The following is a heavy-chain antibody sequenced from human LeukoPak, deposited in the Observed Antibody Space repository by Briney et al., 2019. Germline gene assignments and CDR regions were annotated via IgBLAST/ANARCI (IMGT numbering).Heavy chain of an antibody. V-gene: IGHV4-39*01. CDR3: ARHVSGYCSGGSCYGVYYFDY. D-gene: IGHD2-15*01. J-gene: IGHJ4*02. Sequence: SETLSLTCTVSGGSISSSSYYWGWIRQPPGKGLEWIGSIYYSGSTYYNPSLKSRVTISVDTSKNQFSLKLSSVTAADTAVYYCARHVSGYCSGGSCYGVYYFDYWGQGTLVTVSS. CDR2: IYYSGST. CDR1: GGSISSSSYY.